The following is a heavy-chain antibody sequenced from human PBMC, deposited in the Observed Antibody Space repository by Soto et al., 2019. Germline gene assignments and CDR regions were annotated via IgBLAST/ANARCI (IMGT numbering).Heavy chain of an antibody. V-gene: IGHV4-4*02. CDR2: IYHSGST. CDR3: AREGIYYGSGLYGMDV. D-gene: IGHD3-10*01. Sequence: QVQLQESGPGLVKPSGSLSLTCAVSGGSISSSNWWSWVRQPPGKGLEWIGEIYHSGSTNYNPSLKSRVTIAVDKSKNLVSLTMRYMTAADTAKYYCAREGIYYGSGLYGMDVWGQGTTVTVSS. J-gene: IGHJ6*02. CDR1: GGSISSSNW.